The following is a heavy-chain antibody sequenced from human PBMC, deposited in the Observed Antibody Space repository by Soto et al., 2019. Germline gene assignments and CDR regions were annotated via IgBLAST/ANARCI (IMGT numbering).Heavy chain of an antibody. V-gene: IGHV4-30-2*01. CDR1: GGSISSGGYS. J-gene: IGHJ6*02. Sequence: SETLSLTCAVSGGSISSGGYSWSWIRQPPGKGLEWIGYIYHSGSTYYNPSLKSRVTISVDRSKNQFSLKLSSVTAADTAVYYCSRQGFGVLHGLVDVWGQGTKVTVSS. CDR3: SRQGFGVLHGLVDV. CDR2: IYHSGST. D-gene: IGHD3-10*01.